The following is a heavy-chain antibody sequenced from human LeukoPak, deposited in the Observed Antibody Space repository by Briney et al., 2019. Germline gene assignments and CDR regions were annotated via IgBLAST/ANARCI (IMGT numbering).Heavy chain of an antibody. CDR3: ASANYYGFNYFDY. CDR2: IYYSGST. CDR1: GGSISSDDYY. V-gene: IGHV4-30-4*01. Sequence: SETLSLTCTVSGGSISSDDYYWSWLRQPPGKGLEWIGYIYYSGSTYYNPSLKSRITISVDTSKNEFSLKLTSVTAADTAVYYCASANYYGFNYFDYWGQGALVTVSS. J-gene: IGHJ4*02. D-gene: IGHD3-10*01.